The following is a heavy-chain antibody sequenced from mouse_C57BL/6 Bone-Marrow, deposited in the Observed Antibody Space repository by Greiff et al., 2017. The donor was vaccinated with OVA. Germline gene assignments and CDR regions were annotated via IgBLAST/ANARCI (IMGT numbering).Heavy chain of an antibody. Sequence: EVQLQESGGGLVKPGGSLKLSCAASGFTFSDYGMHWVRQAPEKGLEWVAYISSGSSTIYYADKVKGRFTISRDNAKNTLFLQMTSLRSEDTTVYYCARRLLWLRAYYYAMDYWGQGTSVTVSS. CDR2: ISSGSSTI. CDR3: ARRLLWLRAYYYAMDY. J-gene: IGHJ4*01. CDR1: GFTFSDYG. V-gene: IGHV5-17*01. D-gene: IGHD2-2*01.